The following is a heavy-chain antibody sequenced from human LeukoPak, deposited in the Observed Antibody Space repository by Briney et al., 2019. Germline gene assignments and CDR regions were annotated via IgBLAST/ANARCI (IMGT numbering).Heavy chain of an antibody. J-gene: IGHJ5*02. CDR2: INQDGNDK. D-gene: IGHD5-24*01. V-gene: IGHV3-7*01. CDR1: GFTFNSYW. CDR3: ASGDAYNDKRPGVPDT. Sequence: PGGSLRLSCAASGFTFNSYWMSWVRQAPGKGLEWVANINQDGNDKKYVDSVRGRFTISRDNANNTLFLQLNSLRSDDTAVYYCASGDAYNDKRPGVPDTCGQGTLVTVSS.